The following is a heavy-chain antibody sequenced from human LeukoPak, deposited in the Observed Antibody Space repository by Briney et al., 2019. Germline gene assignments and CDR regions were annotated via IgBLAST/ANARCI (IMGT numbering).Heavy chain of an antibody. V-gene: IGHV4-59*12. Sequence: PSETLSLTCTVSGGSISSYYWSWIRQPPGKGLEWIGYIYYSGSTNYNPSLKSRVTISVDTSKNQFSLKLSSVTAADTAVYYCARDQYSSSWHAGPPCVFDIWGQGTMVTVSS. CDR2: IYYSGST. CDR3: ARDQYSSSWHAGPPCVFDI. J-gene: IGHJ3*02. D-gene: IGHD6-13*01. CDR1: GGSISSYY.